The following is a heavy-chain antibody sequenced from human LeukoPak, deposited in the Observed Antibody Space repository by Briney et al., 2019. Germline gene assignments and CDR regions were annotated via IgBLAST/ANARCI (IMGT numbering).Heavy chain of an antibody. CDR2: ITSSGGST. V-gene: IGHV3-23*01. Sequence: GGSLRLSCAASGFSFSTYGMSWVRQAPGKGLDCVSSITSSGGSTFYADSVKGRFTISRDNAKNSLYLQMNSLRAEDTALYYCAKGGMATITGNWFDPWGQGTLVTVSS. CDR3: AKGGMATITGNWFDP. D-gene: IGHD5-24*01. J-gene: IGHJ5*02. CDR1: GFSFSTYG.